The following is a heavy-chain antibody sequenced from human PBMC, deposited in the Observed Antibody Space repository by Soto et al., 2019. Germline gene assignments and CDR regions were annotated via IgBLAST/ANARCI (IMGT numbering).Heavy chain of an antibody. Sequence: GGSLRLSCAASGFTFSSYAISWVRQAPCKWLDCVSSISFICGITYYADSVKVRFTISIDNSKNTLYLQINILRSEDTAVYYCEKQKAGAAPRWFDYWGQGTLVTVSS. CDR1: GFTFSSYA. CDR3: EKQKAGAAPRWFDY. J-gene: IGHJ4*02. CDR2: ISFICGIT. D-gene: IGHD6-19*01. V-gene: IGHV3-23*01.